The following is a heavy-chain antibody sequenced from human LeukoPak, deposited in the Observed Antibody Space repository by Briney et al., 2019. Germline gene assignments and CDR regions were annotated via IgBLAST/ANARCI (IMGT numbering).Heavy chain of an antibody. CDR3: AHIVYSGYDSYFAY. CDR2: IYWDDDK. V-gene: IGHV2-5*02. Sequence: ESGPTLVKPTQTLTLTCTFSGFSLTTSGVGVGWIRQPPGKAPEWLALIYWDDDKRHSPSVKSRLTITKDTSKSQVVLTMTNMAPVDTATFYCAHIVYSGYDSYFAYWGQGTLVTVSS. CDR1: GFSLTTSGVG. J-gene: IGHJ4*02. D-gene: IGHD5-12*01.